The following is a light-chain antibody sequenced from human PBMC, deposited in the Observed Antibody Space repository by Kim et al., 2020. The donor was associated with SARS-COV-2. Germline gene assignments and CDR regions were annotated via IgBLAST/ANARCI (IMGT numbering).Light chain of an antibody. Sequence: DSPRKTASIACSGYKLGDKYSCWYQQKPGQYPVLVIYQDSKRPSGIPERFSGSNSGNTATLTISGTQAMDEADYSCQAWDSSTVVFGGGTQLTVL. J-gene: IGLJ2*01. CDR2: QDS. V-gene: IGLV3-1*01. CDR1: KLGDKY. CDR3: QAWDSSTVV.